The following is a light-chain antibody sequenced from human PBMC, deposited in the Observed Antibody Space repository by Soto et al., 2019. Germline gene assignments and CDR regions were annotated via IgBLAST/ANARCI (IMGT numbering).Light chain of an antibody. CDR2: EGS. V-gene: IGLV2-23*01. CDR3: CSYAGSSTPVI. Sequence: QSALTQPASVSGSPRQSITISCTGTSSDVGSYNLVSWYQQHPGKAPKLMIYEGSKRPSGVSNRFSGSKSGKTASLTISGLQAEDEADYYCCSYAGSSTPVIFGGGTKLTVL. CDR1: SSDVGSYNL. J-gene: IGLJ2*01.